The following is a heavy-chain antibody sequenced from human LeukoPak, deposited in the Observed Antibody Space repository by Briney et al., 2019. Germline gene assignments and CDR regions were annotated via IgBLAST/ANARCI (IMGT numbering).Heavy chain of an antibody. V-gene: IGHV4-39*07. CDR1: GGSVTSRTYY. J-gene: IGHJ4*02. CDR2: IHYSGST. D-gene: IGHD2-8*01. Sequence: SETLSLTCAVSGGSVTSRTYYWGWIRQPPGKGPEWIGSIHYSGSTYFSPSLKSRVTISVDTSKSQFSLKLRSVTAADTAVYYCARVECTDGSCYTFDYWGQGTLVIVSS. CDR3: ARVECTDGSCYTFDY.